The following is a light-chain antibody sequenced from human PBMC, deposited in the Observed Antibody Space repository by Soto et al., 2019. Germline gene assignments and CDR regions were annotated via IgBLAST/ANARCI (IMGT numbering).Light chain of an antibody. CDR2: DAS. CDR3: QHRRNWPLT. CDR1: QSVNDY. J-gene: IGKJ4*01. V-gene: IGKV3-11*01. Sequence: PGERVTLSCRASQSVNDYLAWYQQKPGQAPRLLIYDASNRAPGIPARFSGSGSGTDFTLTISSLEPEDFAVYYCQHRRNWPLTFGGGTKLESK.